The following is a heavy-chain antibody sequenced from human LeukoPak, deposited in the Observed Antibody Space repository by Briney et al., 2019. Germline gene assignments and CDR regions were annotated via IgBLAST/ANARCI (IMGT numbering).Heavy chain of an antibody. D-gene: IGHD2-21*01. J-gene: IGHJ3*02. CDR3: VWTRRPFVILDAFDI. Sequence: SQTLSLTCAISGDSVSSNSATWNWIRQSPSRGLEWLGRIYYRSKWYSDYALSVKSRLTINADTSKNQFSLQLSSVTPEDTAVYYCVWTRRPFVILDAFDIWGQGTMVTVSS. CDR2: IYYRSKWYS. V-gene: IGHV6-1*01. CDR1: GDSVSSNSAT.